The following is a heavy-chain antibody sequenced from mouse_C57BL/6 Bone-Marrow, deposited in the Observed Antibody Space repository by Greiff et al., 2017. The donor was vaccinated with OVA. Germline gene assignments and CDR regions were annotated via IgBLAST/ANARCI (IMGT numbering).Heavy chain of an antibody. CDR2: IRNKANGYTT. CDR1: GFTFTDYY. D-gene: IGHD1-1*01. Sequence: EVKLMESGGGLVQPGGSLSLSCAASGFTFTDYYMSWVRQPPGKALEWLGFIRNKANGYTTEYSASVKGRFTISRDNSQSILYLQMNALRAEDSATYYCARYDYARGFAYWGQGTLVTVSA. CDR3: ARYDYARGFAY. J-gene: IGHJ3*01. V-gene: IGHV7-3*01.